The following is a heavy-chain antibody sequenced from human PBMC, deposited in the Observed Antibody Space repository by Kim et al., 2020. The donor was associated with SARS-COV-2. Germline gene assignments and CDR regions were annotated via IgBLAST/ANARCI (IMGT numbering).Heavy chain of an antibody. J-gene: IGHJ6*02. CDR2: ISYNGCNK. CDR3: ARDRMITFGGVIVSDGMNV. Sequence: GGSLRLSCAASGFTFSSYAMHWVRQAPGKGLEWVAIISYNGCNKYYADSVKGRFTISRDSSKNTLYLQMNSLRAEDTAVYYCARDRMITFGGVIVSDGMNVWGQGTTVTVSS. V-gene: IGHV3-30*04. CDR1: GFTFSSYA. D-gene: IGHD3-16*02.